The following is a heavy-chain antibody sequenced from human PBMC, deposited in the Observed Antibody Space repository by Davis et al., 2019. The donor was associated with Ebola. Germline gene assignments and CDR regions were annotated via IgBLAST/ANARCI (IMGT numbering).Heavy chain of an antibody. V-gene: IGHV3-7*03. CDR3: ASSGSTFPLLFDY. Sequence: GESLKISCAASRFTFSSAWMSWVRQAPGEGLEWVANINQDGSEKYFVDSVKGRFTIARDNANNLVYLQMDSLRAEDTTVYFCASSGSTFPLLFDYWGQGTLVTVSS. J-gene: IGHJ4*02. CDR1: RFTFSSAW. D-gene: IGHD3-10*01. CDR2: INQDGSEK.